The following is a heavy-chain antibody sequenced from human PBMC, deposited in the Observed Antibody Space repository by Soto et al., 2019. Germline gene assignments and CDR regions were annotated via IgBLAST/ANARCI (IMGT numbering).Heavy chain of an antibody. J-gene: IGHJ6*02. V-gene: IGHV1-69*13. CDR1: GGTFSSYA. Sequence: SVKVSCKASGGTFSSYAISWVRQAPAQGLEWMGGIIPLSGTPNYAQKFQGRGTITADEATSTAYMELSSLRSEDTAVYYCARYAGCYSTYGYYYYGMDVWGQGTKVTVSS. D-gene: IGHD4-4*01. CDR3: ARYAGCYSTYGYYYYGMDV. CDR2: IIPLSGTP.